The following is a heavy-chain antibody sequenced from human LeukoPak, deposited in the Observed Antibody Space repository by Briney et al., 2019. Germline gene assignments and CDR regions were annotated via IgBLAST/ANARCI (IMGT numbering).Heavy chain of an antibody. CDR3: ARGDFYYDSSGYAKVFDY. D-gene: IGHD3-22*01. V-gene: IGHV4-34*01. CDR1: GGSFSGYY. Sequence: SETLSLTCAVYGGSFSGYYWSWIRRPPGKGLEWIGEINHSGSTNYNPSLKSRVTISVDTSKNQFSLKLSSVTAADTAVYYCARGDFYYDSSGYAKVFDYWGQGTLVTVSS. J-gene: IGHJ4*02. CDR2: INHSGST.